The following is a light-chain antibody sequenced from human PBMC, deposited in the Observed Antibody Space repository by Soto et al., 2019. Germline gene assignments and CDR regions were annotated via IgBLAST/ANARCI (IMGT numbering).Light chain of an antibody. V-gene: IGLV2-14*02. CDR3: SSYTTTSSSAPYV. CDR2: EGS. J-gene: IGLJ1*01. Sequence: QSVLTQPASVSGSPGQSITISCTGTSSDVGGYDLVSWYQQHPGKAPKLIIYEGSKRPSGISNRFSGSKSGNTASLTISGLQAEDEADYYCSSYTTTSSSAPYVFGTGTKLTVL. CDR1: SSDVGGYDL.